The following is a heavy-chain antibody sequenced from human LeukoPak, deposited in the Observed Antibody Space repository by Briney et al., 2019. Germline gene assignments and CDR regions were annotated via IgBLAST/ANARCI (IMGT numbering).Heavy chain of an antibody. CDR3: AKVPPVVPAAMHFDY. V-gene: IGHV3-7*03. CDR2: IKQDGSEK. J-gene: IGHJ4*02. D-gene: IGHD2-2*01. Sequence: GGSLRLSCAASGFTFSNYWMNWVRQAPGKGLEWLANIKQDGSEKYYVDSVKGRFTISRDNSKNTLYLQMNSLRAEDTAVYYCAKVPPVVPAAMHFDYWGQGTLVTVSS. CDR1: GFTFSNYW.